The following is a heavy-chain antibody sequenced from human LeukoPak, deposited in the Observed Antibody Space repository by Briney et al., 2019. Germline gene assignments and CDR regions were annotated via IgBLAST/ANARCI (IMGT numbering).Heavy chain of an antibody. D-gene: IGHD3-10*01. CDR2: ISWNSGSI. Sequence: PGGSLRLSCAASGFTFDDYAMHWVRQVPGKGLEWVSGISWNSGSIGYVDSVKGRFTISRDNSKNSLYLQMNSLTTEDTALYYCAKAEVSGSETGPDYFQHWGQGTLVTVSS. CDR3: AKAEVSGSETGPDYFQH. CDR1: GFTFDDYA. V-gene: IGHV3-9*01. J-gene: IGHJ1*01.